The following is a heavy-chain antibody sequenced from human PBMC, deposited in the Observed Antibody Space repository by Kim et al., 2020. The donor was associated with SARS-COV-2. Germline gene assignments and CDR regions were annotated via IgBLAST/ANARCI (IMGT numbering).Heavy chain of an antibody. Sequence: SETLSLTCAVYGGSFSGYYWSWIRQPPGKGLEWIGEINHSGSTNYNPSLKSRVTISVDTSKNQFSLKLSSVTAADTAVYYCARGPTSIYDFWSGYPYFDYWGQGTLVTVSS. V-gene: IGHV4-34*01. CDR2: INHSGST. CDR1: GGSFSGYY. CDR3: ARGPTSIYDFWSGYPYFDY. D-gene: IGHD3-3*01. J-gene: IGHJ4*02.